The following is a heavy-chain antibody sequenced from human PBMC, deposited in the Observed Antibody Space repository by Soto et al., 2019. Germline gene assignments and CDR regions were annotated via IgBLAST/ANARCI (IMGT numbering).Heavy chain of an antibody. D-gene: IGHD6-13*01. CDR3: AKAIAAAGNYYYGMDV. J-gene: IGHJ6*02. V-gene: IGHV3-9*01. Sequence: SLKISCAASGFTFDDYAMHWVRQAPGKGLEWVSGISWNSGSIGYADSVKGRFTISRDNAKNSLYLQMNSLRAEDTALYYCAKAIAAAGNYYYGMDVWGQGTTVTVSS. CDR2: ISWNSGSI. CDR1: GFTFDDYA.